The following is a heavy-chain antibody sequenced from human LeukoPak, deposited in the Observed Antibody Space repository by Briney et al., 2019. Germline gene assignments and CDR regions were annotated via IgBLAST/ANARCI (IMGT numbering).Heavy chain of an antibody. D-gene: IGHD6-19*01. CDR1: GFTFSSYW. CDR2: INSDGSST. V-gene: IGHV3-74*01. J-gene: IGHJ4*02. CDR3: ARAFGYSSGWYDY. Sequence: GGSLRLSCAASGFTFSSYWMHWVRQAPGKGRVWVSRINSDGSSTSYADSVKGRFTISRVNAKNTLYLQMNSLRAEDTAVYYCARAFGYSSGWYDYWGQGTLVTVSS.